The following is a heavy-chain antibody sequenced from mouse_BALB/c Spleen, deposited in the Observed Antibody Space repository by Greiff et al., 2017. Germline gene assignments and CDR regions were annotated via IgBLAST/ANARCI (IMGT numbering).Heavy chain of an antibody. Sequence: EVMLVESGGGLVQPGGSLKLSCAASGFTFSSYGMSWVRQTPDKRLELVATINSNGGSTYYPDSVKGRFTISRDNAKNTLYLQMSSLKSEDTAMYYCARDREIHYYGYEAMDYWGQGTSVTVSS. CDR3: ARDREIHYYGYEAMDY. CDR1: GFTFSSYG. D-gene: IGHD1-2*01. J-gene: IGHJ4*01. V-gene: IGHV5-6-3*01. CDR2: INSNGGST.